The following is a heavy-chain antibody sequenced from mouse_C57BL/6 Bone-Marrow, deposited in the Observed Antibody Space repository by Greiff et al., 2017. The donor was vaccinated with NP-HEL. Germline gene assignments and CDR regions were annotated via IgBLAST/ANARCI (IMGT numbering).Heavy chain of an antibody. CDR1: GYTFTDYY. Sequence: QVQLQQSGAELVRPGASVKLSCKASGYTFTDYYINWVKQRPGQGLEWIARIYPGSGNTYYNEKFKGKATLTAEKSSSTAYMQLSSLTSEDSAVYFCARSELWVTHDYWGQGTTLTVSS. CDR2: IYPGSGNT. V-gene: IGHV1-76*01. J-gene: IGHJ2*01. D-gene: IGHD2-14*01. CDR3: ARSELWVTHDY.